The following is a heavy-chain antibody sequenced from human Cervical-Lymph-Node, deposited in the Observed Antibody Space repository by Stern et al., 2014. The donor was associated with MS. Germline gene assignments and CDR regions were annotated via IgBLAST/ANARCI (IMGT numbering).Heavy chain of an antibody. J-gene: IGHJ4*02. CDR3: ARDPVSGSYSFDY. Sequence: QVQLVQSGAEVKKPGASVKVSCKASGYTFTSYAMHWVRQAPGQRLEWMGWINDGNGNTKYSQKFQGRVTITRDTSASTAYMELSSLRSEDTAVYYCARDPVSGSYSFDYWGQGTLVTVSS. V-gene: IGHV1-3*01. CDR2: INDGNGNT. D-gene: IGHD1-26*01. CDR1: GYTFTSYA.